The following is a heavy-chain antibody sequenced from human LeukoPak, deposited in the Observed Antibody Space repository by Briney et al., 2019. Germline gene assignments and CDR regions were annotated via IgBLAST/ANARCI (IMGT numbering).Heavy chain of an antibody. CDR1: GGTFSSYA. J-gene: IGHJ6*03. CDR2: IIPIFGTA. Sequence: SVKVSCKASGGTFSSYAISWVRQAPGQGLEWMGGIIPIFGTANYAQKFQGRVTITTDEYTSTAYMELSSLRSEDTAVYYCARGSGGYDSLWHYHYYYMDVWGKGTTVTVFS. V-gene: IGHV1-69*05. CDR3: ARGSGGYDSLWHYHYYYMDV. D-gene: IGHD5-12*01.